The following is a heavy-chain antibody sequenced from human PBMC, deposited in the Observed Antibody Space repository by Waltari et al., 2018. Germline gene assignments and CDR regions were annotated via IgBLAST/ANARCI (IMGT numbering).Heavy chain of an antibody. D-gene: IGHD3-3*01. J-gene: IGHJ5*02. V-gene: IGHV4-34*01. CDR2: INHSGST. Sequence: LSLTCAVYGGSFSGYYWSWIRQPPGKGLEWIGEINHSGSTNYNPSLKSRVTISVDTSKNQFSLKLSSVTAADTAVYYCARGLNNDFWSGYPFFNWFDPWGQGTLVTVSS. CDR1: GGSFSGYY. CDR3: ARGLNNDFWSGYPFFNWFDP.